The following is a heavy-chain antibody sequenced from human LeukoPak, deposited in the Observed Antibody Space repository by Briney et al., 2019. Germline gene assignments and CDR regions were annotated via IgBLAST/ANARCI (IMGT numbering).Heavy chain of an antibody. J-gene: IGHJ6*02. CDR1: GGTFSSYA. CDR3: ASSMVRGVIIEYYYYGMDV. Sequence: SVKVSCKASGGTFSSYAISWVRQAPGQGLEWMGGIIPIFGTANYAQKFQGRVTITADESTSTAYVELSSLRSEDTAVYYCASSMVRGVIIEYYYYGMDVWGQGTTVTVSS. CDR2: IIPIFGTA. D-gene: IGHD3-10*01. V-gene: IGHV1-69*13.